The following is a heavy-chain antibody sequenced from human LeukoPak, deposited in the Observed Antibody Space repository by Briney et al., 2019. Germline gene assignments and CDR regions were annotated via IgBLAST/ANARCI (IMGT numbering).Heavy chain of an antibody. CDR2: ISYDGSNK. V-gene: IGHV3-30-3*01. CDR3: ARIMNV. Sequence: GRSLRLSCAASGFTFSSYAMHWVRQAPGKGLEWVAVISYDGSNKYYADSVKGRFTISRDNSKNTLYLQMNSLRAEDTAVYYCARIMNVRGQGTLVTVSS. D-gene: IGHD3-16*01. CDR1: GFTFSSYA. J-gene: IGHJ1*01.